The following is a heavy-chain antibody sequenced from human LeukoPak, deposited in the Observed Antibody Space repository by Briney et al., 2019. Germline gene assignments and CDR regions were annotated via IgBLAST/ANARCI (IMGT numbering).Heavy chain of an antibody. CDR1: GFTFSSYA. V-gene: IGHV3-23*01. J-gene: IGHJ6*02. CDR2: ISGSGGST. CDR3: AKVPADRPILGYGMDV. D-gene: IGHD2/OR15-2a*01. Sequence: GGSLRLSCAASGFTFSSYAMSWVRQAPGKGLEWVSAISGSGGSTYYADSVKGRFTISRDNSKNTLYLQMNSLRAEDTAVYYCAKVPADRPILGYGMDVWGQGTTVTVSS.